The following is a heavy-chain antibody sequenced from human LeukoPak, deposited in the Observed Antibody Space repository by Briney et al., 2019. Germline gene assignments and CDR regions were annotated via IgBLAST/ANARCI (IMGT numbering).Heavy chain of an antibody. J-gene: IGHJ4*02. Sequence: GGSLRLSCAASGFTFSNYDMNWVRQAPGKGLEWVSYISSSGSTIYYADSVKGRFTISRDNAKNSLYLQMNILRPQNTAVYYVARRRSANLDYWGERTLVTASS. CDR2: ISSSGSTI. D-gene: IGHD3-10*01. CDR3: ARRRSANLDY. CDR1: GFTFSNYD. V-gene: IGHV3-48*03.